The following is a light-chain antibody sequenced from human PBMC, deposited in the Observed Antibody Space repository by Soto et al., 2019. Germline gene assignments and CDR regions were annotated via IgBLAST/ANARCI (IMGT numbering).Light chain of an antibody. CDR3: HQYGTSPRT. J-gene: IGKJ1*01. Sequence: EIVLTQSPGTLSLSPGERATLSCRASQSVSGSYLAWYQQKPGQAPRLLIYGASSRATGIPDRFSGSGSGTDFTLAISGLEPEDFAVYYCHQYGTSPRTFGQGTKVEIK. CDR1: QSVSGSY. V-gene: IGKV3-20*01. CDR2: GAS.